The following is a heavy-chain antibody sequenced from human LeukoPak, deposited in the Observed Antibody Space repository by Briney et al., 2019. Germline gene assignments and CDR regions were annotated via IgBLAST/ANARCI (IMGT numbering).Heavy chain of an antibody. D-gene: IGHD3-22*01. V-gene: IGHV1-3*01. CDR1: GYTFTSHT. Sequence: ASVKVSCKTSGYTFTSHTMHWVRQAPGQRLEWMGWINVGNGNTKYSQKFQGRVTITRDTSASTAYMELSSLRSEDTAVYYCAREVRGGVVVNRFDPWGQGTLVTVSS. CDR3: AREVRGGVVVNRFDP. J-gene: IGHJ5*02. CDR2: INVGNGNT.